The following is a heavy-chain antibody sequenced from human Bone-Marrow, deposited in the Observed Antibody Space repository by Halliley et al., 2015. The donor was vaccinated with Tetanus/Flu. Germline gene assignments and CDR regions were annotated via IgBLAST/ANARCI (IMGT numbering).Heavy chain of an antibody. V-gene: IGHV4-61*08. CDR3: AVDGDVLIPAANRIYYYGLDD. CDR2: IYNSGFT. CDR1: GGSVSSGVYY. Sequence: TLSLTCTISGGSVSSGVYYWSWIRQPPGKGLEWIGYIYNSGFTNYNPSLKSRVTISVDTSTNQFSLKLNSVTAADTAVYYCAVDGDVLIPAANRIYYYGLDDWGQGSTVTVSS. J-gene: IGHJ6*02. D-gene: IGHD2-2*01.